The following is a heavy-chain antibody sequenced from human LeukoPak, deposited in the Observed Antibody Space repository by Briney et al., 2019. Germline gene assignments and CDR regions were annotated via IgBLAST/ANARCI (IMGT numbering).Heavy chain of an antibody. Sequence: GGSLRLSCVASGFTFSDYYMSWIRQAPGKGLEWVSYISSSGRTIYDADSVKGRFTISRDNAKNTLYLQMNSLRAEDTAVYYCARDPAGNFDYWGQGTLVTVSS. CDR2: ISSSGRTI. D-gene: IGHD1-1*01. J-gene: IGHJ4*02. CDR1: GFTFSDYY. CDR3: ARDPAGNFDY. V-gene: IGHV3-11*04.